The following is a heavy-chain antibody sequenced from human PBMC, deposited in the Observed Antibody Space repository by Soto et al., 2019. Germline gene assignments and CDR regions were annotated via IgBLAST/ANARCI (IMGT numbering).Heavy chain of an antibody. CDR1: GYSFTSYW. J-gene: IGHJ6*02. Sequence: ISCKGSGYSFTSYWISWVRQMPGKGLEWMGRIDPSDSYTNYSPSFQSHVTISADKSISTAYLQWSSLKASDTAMYYCARLPTQQLAPYYYYGMDVWGQGTTLTVSS. CDR2: IDPSDSYT. D-gene: IGHD6-13*01. CDR3: ARLPTQQLAPYYYYGMDV. V-gene: IGHV5-10-1*01.